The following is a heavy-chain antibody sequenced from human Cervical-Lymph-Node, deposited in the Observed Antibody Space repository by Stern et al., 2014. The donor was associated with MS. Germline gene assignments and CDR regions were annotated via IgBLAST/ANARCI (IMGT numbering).Heavy chain of an antibody. D-gene: IGHD4-17*01. CDR2: ISSTSSYI. CDR3: ARDGGYADYDYGNYWYFDL. J-gene: IGHJ2*01. Sequence: EVQLVQSGGGLVKPGGSLRLSCAASEFTFSRYSMNWVRQAPGKGLEWVSSISSTSSYIYYADSVKGRFTVSRDNAKNSLFLQMNSLRAEDTAAYYCARDGGYADYDYGNYWYFDLWGRGTLVTVSS. V-gene: IGHV3-21*01. CDR1: EFTFSRYS.